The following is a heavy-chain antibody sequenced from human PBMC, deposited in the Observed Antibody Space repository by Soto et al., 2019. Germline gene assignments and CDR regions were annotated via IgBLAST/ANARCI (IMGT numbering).Heavy chain of an antibody. CDR2: ISSNGGST. J-gene: IGHJ4*02. CDR1: GFTFSSYA. Sequence: GGSLRLSCSASGFTFSSYAMHWVRQAPGKGLEYVSAISSNGGSTYYADSVKGRFTISRDDSKNTAYLQMNSLKTEDTAVYYCNVGRIAAAGTDYWGQGTLVTVSS. D-gene: IGHD6-13*01. V-gene: IGHV3-64*04. CDR3: NVGRIAAAGTDY.